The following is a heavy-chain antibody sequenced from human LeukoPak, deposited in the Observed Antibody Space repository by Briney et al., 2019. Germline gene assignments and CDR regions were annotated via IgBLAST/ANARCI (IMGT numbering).Heavy chain of an antibody. D-gene: IGHD3-10*01. CDR1: GFTVSSNY. J-gene: IGHJ4*02. Sequence: GGSLRLSCAASGFTVSSNYMSWVRQAPGKGLEWVSVIYSGGSTYYADSVKGRFTISRDNPKNTLYLQMNSLRAEDTAVYYCARVSSARGALDYWGQGTLVTVSS. CDR3: ARVSSARGALDY. V-gene: IGHV3-53*01. CDR2: IYSGGST.